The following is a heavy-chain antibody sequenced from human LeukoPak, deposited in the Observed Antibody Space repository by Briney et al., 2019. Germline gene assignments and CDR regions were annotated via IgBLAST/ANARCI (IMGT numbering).Heavy chain of an antibody. J-gene: IGHJ3*02. CDR1: GFTFFAYS. Sequence: GGSLRLSCTASGFTFFAYSMNWVRQAPGKGLEWISYISSTSSTIYYADSVKGRFTISRDNAKDSLFLQMNSLRAEDTAVYYCARDRGWIQHDIWGQGTMVTVSS. D-gene: IGHD5-18*01. CDR3: ARDRGWIQHDI. CDR2: ISSTSSTI. V-gene: IGHV3-48*01.